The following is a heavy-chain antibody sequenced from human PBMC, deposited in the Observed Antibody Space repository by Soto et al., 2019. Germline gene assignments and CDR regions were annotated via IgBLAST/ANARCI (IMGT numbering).Heavy chain of an antibody. CDR1: GFTFSSYG. CDR3: AKERSGSGDAFDI. Sequence: GGSLRLSCAASGFTFSSYGMHWVRQAPGKGLEWVAVISYDGSNKYYADSVKGRFTISRDNSKNTLYLQMNSLRAEDTAVYYCAKERSGSGDAFDIWGQGTMVTVSS. V-gene: IGHV3-30*18. J-gene: IGHJ3*02. D-gene: IGHD1-26*01. CDR2: ISYDGSNK.